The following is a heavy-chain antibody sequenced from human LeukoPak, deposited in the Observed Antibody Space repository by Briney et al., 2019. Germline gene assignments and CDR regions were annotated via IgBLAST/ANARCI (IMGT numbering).Heavy chain of an antibody. CDR3: AREEKEWLSSGWFDP. CDR2: ISSSSSYI. CDR1: GFTFSSYS. Sequence: PGGSLRLSCAASGFTFSSYSMNWVRQAPGKGLEWVSSISSSSSYIYYADSVKGRFTISRDNAKNSLYLQMNSLRAEDTAVYYCAREEKEWLSSGWFDPWGQGTLVTVSS. D-gene: IGHD3-3*01. V-gene: IGHV3-21*01. J-gene: IGHJ5*02.